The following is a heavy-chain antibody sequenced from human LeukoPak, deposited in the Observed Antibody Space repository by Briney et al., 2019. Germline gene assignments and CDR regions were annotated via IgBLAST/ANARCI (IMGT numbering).Heavy chain of an antibody. CDR1: GLTFRTHS. CDR2: LRHDSSEN. CDR3: ARDPHPSVVVAATDWFDP. D-gene: IGHD2-15*01. Sequence: GGSLRLSCTVSGLTFRTHSMNWVRQVPGKGLEWLSFLRHDSSENHYADSVRGRFTNSRDNSKNTLYLQMNSLRAEDTAVYYCARDPHPSVVVAATDWFDPWGQGTLVTVSS. J-gene: IGHJ5*02. V-gene: IGHV3-48*01.